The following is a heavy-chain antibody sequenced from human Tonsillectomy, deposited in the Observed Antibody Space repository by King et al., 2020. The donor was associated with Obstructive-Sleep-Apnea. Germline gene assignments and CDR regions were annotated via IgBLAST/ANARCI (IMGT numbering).Heavy chain of an antibody. Sequence: VQLVESGGGLVQPGRSLRLSCAASGFTFDDYAMHWVRQAPGKGLEWVSGISWNSGRIGYADSVKGRFTISRDNAKNSLYLQMNSLRAEDTAFYYCAKPSAWFGEFFDYWGQGTLVTVSS. CDR2: ISWNSGRI. J-gene: IGHJ4*02. D-gene: IGHD3-10*01. CDR3: AKPSAWFGEFFDY. V-gene: IGHV3-9*01. CDR1: GFTFDDYA.